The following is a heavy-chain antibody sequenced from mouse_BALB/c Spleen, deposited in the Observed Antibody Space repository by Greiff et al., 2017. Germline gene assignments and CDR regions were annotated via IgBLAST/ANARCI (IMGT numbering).Heavy chain of an antibody. CDR1: GYSITSDYA. J-gene: IGHJ4*01. CDR3: AREKDYDGYYGGYYAMDY. Sequence: EVQRVESGPGLVKPSQSLSLTCTVTGYSITSDYAWNWIRQFPGNKLEWMGYISYSGSTSYNPSLKSRISITRDTSKNQFFLQLNSVTTEDTATYYCAREKDYDGYYGGYYAMDYWGQGTSVTVSS. V-gene: IGHV3-2*02. CDR2: ISYSGST. D-gene: IGHD2-3*01.